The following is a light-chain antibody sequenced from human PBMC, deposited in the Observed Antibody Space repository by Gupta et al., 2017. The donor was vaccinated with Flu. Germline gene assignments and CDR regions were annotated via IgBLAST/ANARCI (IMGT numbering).Light chain of an antibody. CDR3: QQYNNWRVS. Sequence: EIVMTQSPATLSVSPGESATLSCRASQSVSSNLAWYQQKPGQAPRLLIYGASTRATGIPARFSGSGSGTEFTLTISSLQSEDFAVYYCQQYNNWRVSFGQGTKLEIK. CDR2: GAS. J-gene: IGKJ2*03. V-gene: IGKV3-15*01. CDR1: QSVSSN.